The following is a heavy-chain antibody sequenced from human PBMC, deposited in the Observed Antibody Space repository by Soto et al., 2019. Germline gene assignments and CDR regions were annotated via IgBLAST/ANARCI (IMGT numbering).Heavy chain of an antibody. V-gene: IGHV4-34*01. J-gene: IGHJ6*02. CDR3: ARVKPMYDFWSGFYYYYYGMDV. Sequence: SETLSLTCAVYGGSFSGYYWSWIRQPPGKGLEWIGEINHSGSTNYNPSLKSRVTISVDTSKNQFSLKLSSVTAADTAVYYCARVKPMYDFWSGFYYYYYGMDVWGQGTTVTVYS. CDR1: GGSFSGYY. D-gene: IGHD3-3*01. CDR2: INHSGST.